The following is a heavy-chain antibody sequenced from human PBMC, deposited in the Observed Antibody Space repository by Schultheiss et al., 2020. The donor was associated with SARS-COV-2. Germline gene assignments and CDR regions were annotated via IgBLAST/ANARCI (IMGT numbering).Heavy chain of an antibody. CDR1: GFTFSSYS. Sequence: GGSLRLSCAASGFTFSSYSMNWVRQAPGKGLEWVSSISSSSSYIYYADSVKGRFTISRDNAKNSLYLQMNSLRAEDTAVYYCAKEVCSSTSCYIFDYYGMDVWGQGTTVTVSS. V-gene: IGHV3-21*01. J-gene: IGHJ6*02. CDR2: ISSSSSYI. D-gene: IGHD2-2*02. CDR3: AKEVCSSTSCYIFDYYGMDV.